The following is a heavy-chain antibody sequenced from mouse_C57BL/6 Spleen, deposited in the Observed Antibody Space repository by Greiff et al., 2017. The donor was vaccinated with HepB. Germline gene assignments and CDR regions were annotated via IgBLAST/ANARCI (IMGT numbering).Heavy chain of an antibody. D-gene: IGHD2-4*01. Sequence: QVHVKQPGAELVKPGASVKLSCKASGYTFTSYWMHWVKQRPGQGLEWIGMIHPNSGSTNYNEKFKSKATLTVDKSSSTAYMQLSSLTSEDSAVYYCARGDYDYDDWGQGTTLTVSS. V-gene: IGHV1-64*01. J-gene: IGHJ2*01. CDR1: GYTFTSYW. CDR3: ARGDYDYDD. CDR2: IHPNSGST.